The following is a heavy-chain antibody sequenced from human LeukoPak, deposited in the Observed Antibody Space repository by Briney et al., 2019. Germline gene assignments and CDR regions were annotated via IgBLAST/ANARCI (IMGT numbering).Heavy chain of an antibody. D-gene: IGHD2-8*01. V-gene: IGHV1-18*01. CDR2: VSVYDGDT. J-gene: IGHJ4*02. CDR1: GYTFTNYR. Sequence: GASVKLLCSTSGYTFTNYRNNWVRHPPAQGLEWLGGVSVYDGDTNYAQKFQGRVTMTTETSTSTAYMELRSLRSDDTAIYYCSRGDYCLDGVCYPYYFDSWGQGILVTVSS. CDR3: SRGDYCLDGVCYPYYFDS.